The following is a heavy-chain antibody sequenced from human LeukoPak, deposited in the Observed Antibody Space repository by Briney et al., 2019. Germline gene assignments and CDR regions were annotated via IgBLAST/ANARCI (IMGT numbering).Heavy chain of an antibody. CDR3: ARPSCGDYSCLDY. V-gene: IGHV3-21*01. Sequence: GGSLRLSCAASGFTFSSYSMNWVRQAPGKGLEWVSSISSSSSYIYYADSVKGRFTISRDNAKNSLYLQMNSLRAEDTAVYYCARPSCGDYSCLDYWGQGTLVTVSS. D-gene: IGHD4-17*01. J-gene: IGHJ4*02. CDR2: ISSSSSYI. CDR1: GFTFSSYS.